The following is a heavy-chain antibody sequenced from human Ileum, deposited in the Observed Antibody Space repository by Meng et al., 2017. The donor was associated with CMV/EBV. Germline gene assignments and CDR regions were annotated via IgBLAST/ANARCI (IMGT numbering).Heavy chain of an antibody. V-gene: IGHV3-30*14. D-gene: IGHD3-3*01. CDR2: ISYDGSNN. CDR3: ARDTTPYDFWSGYSTHFDY. J-gene: IGHJ4*02. CDR1: GFTFSTYA. Sequence: GESLKISCVASGFTFSTYAIHWVRQSPDKGLEWVAVISYDGSNNFYSDSVKGRFNISRDNAKNSLYLQMNSLRTEDTAVYYCARDTTPYDFWSGYSTHFDYWGQGTLVTVSS.